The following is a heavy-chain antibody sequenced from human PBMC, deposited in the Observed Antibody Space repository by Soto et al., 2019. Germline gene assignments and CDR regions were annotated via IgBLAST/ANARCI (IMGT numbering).Heavy chain of an antibody. CDR3: ARGAARLRPYSISWYY. J-gene: IGHJ4*02. D-gene: IGHD6-13*01. V-gene: IGHV4-34*01. CDR1: GGSFSGYY. CDR2: INHSGST. Sequence: SETLSLTCAVYGGSFSGYYWSWIRQPPGKGLEWIGEINHSGSTNYNPSLKSRVTISVDTSKNQFSLKLSSVTAADTAVYYCARGAARLRPYSISWYYWGQGTLVTVSS.